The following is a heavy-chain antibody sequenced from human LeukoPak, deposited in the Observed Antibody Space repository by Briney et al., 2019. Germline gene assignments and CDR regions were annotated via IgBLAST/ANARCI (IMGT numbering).Heavy chain of an antibody. CDR1: GGSIRSDSHY. CDR3: ARQTWGVGATGSLDV. CDR2: IHYTGST. V-gene: IGHV4-39*01. Sequence: SETLSITCTVSGGSIRSDSHYWDWLRRAPGKGLEWIGNIHYTGSTYYNASLKSRVTILLDSSKNRFSLKLSSVSAADTAVYFCARQTWGVGATGSLDVWGHGATVIVSS. J-gene: IGHJ6*02. D-gene: IGHD1-26*01.